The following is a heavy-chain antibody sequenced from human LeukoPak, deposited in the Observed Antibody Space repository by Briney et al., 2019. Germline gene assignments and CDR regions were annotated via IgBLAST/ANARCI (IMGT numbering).Heavy chain of an antibody. D-gene: IGHD3-22*01. Sequence: GASVKVSCKASGYTFTSYGISRVRQAPGQGLEWMGWISAYNGNTNYAQKLQGRVTMTTDTSTSTAYMELRSLRSDDTAVYYCARDTPRITMIVVVNGFDYWGQGTLVTVSS. CDR3: ARDTPRITMIVVVNGFDY. V-gene: IGHV1-18*01. J-gene: IGHJ4*02. CDR1: GYTFTSYG. CDR2: ISAYNGNT.